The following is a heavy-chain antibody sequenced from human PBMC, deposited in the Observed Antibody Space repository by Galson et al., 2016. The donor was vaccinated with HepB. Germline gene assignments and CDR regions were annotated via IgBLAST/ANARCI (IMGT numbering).Heavy chain of an antibody. CDR3: VREKVVVTATGNSYCGLDV. J-gene: IGHJ6*02. V-gene: IGHV3-48*02. CDR2: INGSGKSK. Sequence: SLRLSCAASGFTFSNSSMNWVRQAPGKGLEWVSYINGSGKSKDYADSVKGRFTISRDNAKSSLYLQMNSLRDEDTGVYYCVREKVVVTATGNSYCGLDVWGQGTAVTVSS. CDR1: GFTFSNSS. D-gene: IGHD2-15*01.